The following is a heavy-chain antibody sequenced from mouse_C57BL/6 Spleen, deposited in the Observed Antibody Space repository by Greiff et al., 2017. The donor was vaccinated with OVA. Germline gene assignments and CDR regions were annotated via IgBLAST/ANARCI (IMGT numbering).Heavy chain of an antibody. J-gene: IGHJ3*01. CDR1: GYTFTSYW. CDR3: AREGDSSAWFAY. Sequence: VQLQQPGAELVKPGASVKLSCKASGYTFTSYWMQWVKQRPGQGLEWIGEIDPSDSYTNYNQKFKGKATLTVDTSSSTAYMQLSSLTSEDSAVYYCAREGDSSAWFAYWGQGTLVTVSA. CDR2: IDPSDSYT. D-gene: IGHD3-2*01. V-gene: IGHV1-50*01.